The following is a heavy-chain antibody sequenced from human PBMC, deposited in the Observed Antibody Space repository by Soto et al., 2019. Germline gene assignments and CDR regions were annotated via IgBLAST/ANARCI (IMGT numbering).Heavy chain of an antibody. CDR2: INAGNGNT. J-gene: IGHJ6*02. Sequence: ASVKVSCKASGYTLTSYAMHWVRQAPGQRLEWMGWINAGNGNTKYSQKFQGRVTITRDTYASTAYMELSSLRSEDTAVYYWARDRMDGYYYYYGMDVWGQGTTVTVPS. CDR3: ARDRMDGYYYYYGMDV. D-gene: IGHD2-15*01. V-gene: IGHV1-3*01. CDR1: GYTLTSYA.